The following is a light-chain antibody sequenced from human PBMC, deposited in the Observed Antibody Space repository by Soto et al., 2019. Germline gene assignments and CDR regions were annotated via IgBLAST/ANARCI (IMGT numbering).Light chain of an antibody. CDR3: QQSYSTPQA. CDR2: AAS. Sequence: DTHMSQSASSLSASVGDRVTITCGAGQNVRSYVNWYQQKPGKAPKLLIYAASSLQSGVPSRFSGSGSGTDFTLTISSLPPEDFETYYCQQSYSTPQAFGQGTKVDIK. CDR1: QNVRSY. V-gene: IGKV1-39*01. J-gene: IGKJ1*01.